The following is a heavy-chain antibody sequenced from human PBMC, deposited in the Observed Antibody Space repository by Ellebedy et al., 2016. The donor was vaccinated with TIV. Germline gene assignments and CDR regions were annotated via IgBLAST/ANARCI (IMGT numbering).Heavy chain of an antibody. D-gene: IGHD1-26*01. J-gene: IGHJ4*02. CDR1: GGTISRHG. V-gene: IGHV1-69*06. CDR3: AGAMIGATTGPFDY. CDR2: IIPFFGSA. Sequence: AASVKVSCKASGGTISRHGISWVRQAPGQGLEWMGGIIPFFGSAKYAQKFQGRVTITADKSTSTAHMELSSLRSDDTAVYYCAGAMIGATTGPFDYWGQGTLVTVSS.